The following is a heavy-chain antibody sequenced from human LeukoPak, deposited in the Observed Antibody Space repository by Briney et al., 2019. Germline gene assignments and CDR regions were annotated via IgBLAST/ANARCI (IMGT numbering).Heavy chain of an antibody. D-gene: IGHD2-21*01. CDR3: ARVAPGRYYGMDV. V-gene: IGHV1-2*02. Sequence: ASVKVSCKASGYTFTDYYMHWVRQTPGQGRECMGWSNPNSGDTNYAQNFQGRVPMTRDTSISPAPLALSRLRADDTAVYYCARVAPGRYYGMDVWGQGTTVTVSS. J-gene: IGHJ6*02. CDR2: SNPNSGDT. CDR1: GYTFTDYY.